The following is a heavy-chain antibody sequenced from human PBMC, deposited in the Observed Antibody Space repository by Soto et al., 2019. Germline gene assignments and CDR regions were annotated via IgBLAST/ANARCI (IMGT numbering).Heavy chain of an antibody. V-gene: IGHV3-11*01. CDR3: ARDLLNWNNPYNWFDP. D-gene: IGHD1-20*01. CDR1: GFTFSDYY. Sequence: GGSLRLSCAASGFTFSDYYMSWIRQAPGKGLEWVSYISSSGSTIYYADSVKGRFTISRDNAKNSLYLQMNSLRAEDTAVYYCARDLLNWNNPYNWFDPWGQGTLVTVSS. J-gene: IGHJ5*02. CDR2: ISSSGSTI.